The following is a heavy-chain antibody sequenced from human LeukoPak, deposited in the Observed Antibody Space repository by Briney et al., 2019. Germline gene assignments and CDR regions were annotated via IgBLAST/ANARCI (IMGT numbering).Heavy chain of an antibody. CDR2: INAGNGNT. J-gene: IGHJ3*02. CDR3: ARSPYRFAFDI. Sequence: ASVKVSCKASGYTFTSYDMHWVRQAPGQRLEWMGWINAGNGNTKYSQEFQGRVTITRDTSASTAYMELSSLRSEDTAVYYCARSPYRFAFDIWGQGTMVTVSS. CDR1: GYTFTSYD. D-gene: IGHD3-16*01. V-gene: IGHV1-3*01.